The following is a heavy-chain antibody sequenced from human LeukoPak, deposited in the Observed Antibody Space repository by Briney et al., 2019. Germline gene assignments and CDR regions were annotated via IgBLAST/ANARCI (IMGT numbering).Heavy chain of an antibody. J-gene: IGHJ5*02. V-gene: IGHV3-49*03. CDR3: TRDLEYYYDSSANWFDP. Sequence: GGSLRLSCASSGFTFSDYYMSWIRQAPGKGLEWVGFIRSKAYGGTTEYAASVKGRFTISRDDSKSIAYLQMNSLKTEDTAVYYCTRDLEYYYDSSANWFDPWGQGTLVTVSS. CDR1: GFTFSDYY. D-gene: IGHD3-22*01. CDR2: IRSKAYGGTT.